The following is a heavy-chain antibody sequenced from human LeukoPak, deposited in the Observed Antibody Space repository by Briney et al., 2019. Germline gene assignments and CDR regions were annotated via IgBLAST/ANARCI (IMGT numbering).Heavy chain of an antibody. Sequence: SQTLSLTCTVSGGSISSGGYYWSWIRQHPGKGLEWIGYIYYSGSTYYNPSLKSRVTISVDTSKNQFSLKLSSVTAADTAVFYCARGVVWSGYYTPKVVIGFDYWGQGTLVTVSS. V-gene: IGHV4-31*03. CDR3: ARGVVWSGYYTPKVVIGFDY. CDR2: IYYSGST. J-gene: IGHJ4*02. CDR1: GGSISSGGYY. D-gene: IGHD3-3*01.